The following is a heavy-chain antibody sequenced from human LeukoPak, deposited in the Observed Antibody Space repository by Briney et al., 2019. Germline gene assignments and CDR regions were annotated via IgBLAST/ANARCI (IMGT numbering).Heavy chain of an antibody. Sequence: ASVKVSCKASGYTFTGYYMHWVRQAPGQGLEWMGWINPNSGGTNYAQKFQGRVTTTRDTSISTAYMELSRLRSDDTAVYYCQTRGYSSGWYYYYYMDVWGKGTTVTISS. CDR2: INPNSGGT. D-gene: IGHD6-19*01. V-gene: IGHV1-2*02. J-gene: IGHJ6*03. CDR3: QTRGYSSGWYYYYYMDV. CDR1: GYTFTGYY.